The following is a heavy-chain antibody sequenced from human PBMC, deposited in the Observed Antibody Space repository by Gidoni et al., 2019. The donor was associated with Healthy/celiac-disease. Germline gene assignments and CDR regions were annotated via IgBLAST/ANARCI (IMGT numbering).Heavy chain of an antibody. D-gene: IGHD3-22*01. J-gene: IGHJ4*02. V-gene: IGHV3-30*18. CDR2: ISYDGSNK. CDR3: AKVAGRYDSSGYYSGPLDY. CDR1: GFTFSSYG. Sequence: QVQLVESGGGVVQPGRSLRLSCAASGFTFSSYGMHWVRQAPGKGLDWVAVISYDGSNKYYADSVKGRFTISRDNAKNTLYLQMNSLRAEDTAVYYCAKVAGRYDSSGYYSGPLDYWGQGTLVTVSS.